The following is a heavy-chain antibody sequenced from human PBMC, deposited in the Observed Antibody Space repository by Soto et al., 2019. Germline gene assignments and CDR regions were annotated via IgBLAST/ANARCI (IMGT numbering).Heavy chain of an antibody. CDR1: GYTFTSYG. D-gene: IGHD3-3*01. V-gene: IGHV1-18*04. Sequence: ASVKVSCKASGYTFTSYGISWVRQAPGQGLEWMGWISAYNGNTNYAQKLQGRVTMTTDTSTSTAYMELRSLRSDDTAVYYCARDRGDYDFWSGYYFYFDYWGQGTLVTVSS. CDR3: ARDRGDYDFWSGYYFYFDY. J-gene: IGHJ4*02. CDR2: ISAYNGNT.